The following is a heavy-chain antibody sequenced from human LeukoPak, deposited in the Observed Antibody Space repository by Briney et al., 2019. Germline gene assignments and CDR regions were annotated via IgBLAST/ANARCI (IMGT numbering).Heavy chain of an antibody. Sequence: ASMKVSCKASGYTFTNYGITWMRQAPGQWLEWMGWISAYNGNTNYAQKLQGRVTMTTDTSTSTAYMELKSLTSDDTAVYYCAREARYSYGDYWGQGTLVTVSS. D-gene: IGHD5-18*01. CDR3: AREARYSYGDY. CDR1: GYTFTNYG. J-gene: IGHJ4*02. V-gene: IGHV1-18*01. CDR2: ISAYNGNT.